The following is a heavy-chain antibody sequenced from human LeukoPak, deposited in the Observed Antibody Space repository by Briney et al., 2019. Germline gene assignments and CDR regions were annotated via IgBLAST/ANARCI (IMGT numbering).Heavy chain of an antibody. CDR2: IYYSGST. CDR3: ASSLYSSGWRHDY. V-gene: IGHV4-39*01. Sequence: PSETLSLTCTVSGGSISSSSYYWGWIRQPPGKGLEWIGSIYYSGSTYYNPSLKSRVTISVDTSKNQFSLKLSSVTAADTAVYYCASSLYSSGWRHDYWGQGTLVTVSS. J-gene: IGHJ4*02. CDR1: GGSISSSSYY. D-gene: IGHD6-19*01.